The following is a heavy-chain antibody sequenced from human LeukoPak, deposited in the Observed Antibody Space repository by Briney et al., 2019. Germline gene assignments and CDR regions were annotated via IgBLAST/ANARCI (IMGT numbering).Heavy chain of an antibody. Sequence: APVKVSCKASGYTFTGYYMHWVRQAPGQGLGWMGWINPNSGGTNYAQKFQGRVTMTRDTSISTAYMELSRLRSDDTAVYYCARTDGIVVVTASVAVFDPWGQGTLVTVSS. D-gene: IGHD2-21*02. CDR2: INPNSGGT. V-gene: IGHV1-2*02. CDR1: GYTFTGYY. CDR3: ARTDGIVVVTASVAVFDP. J-gene: IGHJ5*02.